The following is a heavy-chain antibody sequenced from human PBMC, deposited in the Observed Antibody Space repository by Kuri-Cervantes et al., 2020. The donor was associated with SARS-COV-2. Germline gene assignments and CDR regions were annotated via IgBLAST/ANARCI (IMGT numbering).Heavy chain of an antibody. CDR1: GGSISSGDYY. Sequence: SETLSLTCTVSGGSISSGDYYWSWIRQPPGKGLEWIGYIYYSGSTYYNPSLKSRVTISVDTSKNQFSLKLSSVTAADTAVYYCARGIVVVPAAANWFDPWGQGTLVTVSS. V-gene: IGHV4-30-4*08. CDR3: ARGIVVVPAAANWFDP. D-gene: IGHD2-2*01. CDR2: IYYSGST. J-gene: IGHJ5*02.